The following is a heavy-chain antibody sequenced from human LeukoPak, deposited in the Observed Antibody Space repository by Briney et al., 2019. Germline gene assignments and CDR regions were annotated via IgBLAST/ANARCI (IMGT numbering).Heavy chain of an antibody. CDR2: ISWNGGST. D-gene: IGHD1-26*01. J-gene: IGHJ4*02. CDR1: GFTFDDYG. CDR3: ATDSGLFSGGYYVY. Sequence: GGSLRLSCAASGFTFDDYGMSWVRQVPGKGLEWVSVISWNGGSTGYADSVKDRFTTSRDNAKNSLYLQMNSLRAEDTALYYCATDSGLFSGGYYVYWGQGTLVTVSS. V-gene: IGHV3-20*04.